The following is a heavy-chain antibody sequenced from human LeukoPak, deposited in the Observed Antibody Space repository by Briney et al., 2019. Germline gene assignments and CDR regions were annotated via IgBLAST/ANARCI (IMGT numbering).Heavy chain of an antibody. D-gene: IGHD5-18*01. V-gene: IGHV5-10-1*01. CDR1: GSSFTTYS. CDR2: IDPSDSYT. CDR3: ARRDIGGGYSYGGFDY. J-gene: IGHJ4*02. Sequence: GEPLKISCKASGSSFTTYSISWVRQMPGKGLEWRGRIDPSDSYTDSNPSFQGHVTISADKSISTSYLQWSSLESSDTAMYYCARRDIGGGYSYGGFDYWGQGTLVTVSS.